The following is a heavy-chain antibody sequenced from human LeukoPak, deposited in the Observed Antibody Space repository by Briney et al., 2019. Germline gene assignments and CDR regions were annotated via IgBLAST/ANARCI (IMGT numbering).Heavy chain of an antibody. D-gene: IGHD3-3*01. CDR1: GFNFDRYT. Sequence: GGSLRLSCATSGFNFDRYTIHWVRQAPGKGLEWVSLAGWAGGTTYYSDSVRGRFTISRDSGKNSVYLQMNSLTTDDTAFYFCARELDTIFFDYWGQGALVTVSS. CDR2: AGWAGGTT. CDR3: ARELDTIFFDY. J-gene: IGHJ4*02. V-gene: IGHV3-43*01.